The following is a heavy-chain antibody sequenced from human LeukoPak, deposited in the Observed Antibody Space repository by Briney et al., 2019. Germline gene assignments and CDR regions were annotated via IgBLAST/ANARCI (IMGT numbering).Heavy chain of an antibody. Sequence: PGGSLRLSCVVSGFTFRNYWMGWVRQAPGKGLEWVANLKGDGSEKHHLGSVRGRFTISRDNAKNSLFLQMNSLRPEDTAVYYCVRLGGSWDLLDYWGQGTLVAVSS. D-gene: IGHD6-13*01. J-gene: IGHJ4*02. V-gene: IGHV3-7*01. CDR1: GFTFRNYW. CDR2: LKGDGSEK. CDR3: VRLGGSWDLLDY.